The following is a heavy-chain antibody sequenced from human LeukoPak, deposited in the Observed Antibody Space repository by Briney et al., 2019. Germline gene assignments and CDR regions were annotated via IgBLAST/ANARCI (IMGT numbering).Heavy chain of an antibody. CDR2: NDHRGGT. J-gene: IGHJ4*02. CDR3: ASGPSRDGRNTNYFDY. V-gene: IGHV4-34*01. D-gene: IGHD1-26*01. Sequence: SETLSLTCGVYGGSFSDYHWIWIRQAPEKGLEWIGENDHRGGTDYNPSLSSRLITSLDTSRSQISLRLSSVTAADTAVYFCASGPSRDGRNTNYFDYWSQGTLVTVSS. CDR1: GGSFSDYH.